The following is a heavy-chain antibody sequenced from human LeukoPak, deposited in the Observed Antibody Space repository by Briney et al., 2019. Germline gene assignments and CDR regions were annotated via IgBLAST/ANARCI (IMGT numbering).Heavy chain of an antibody. V-gene: IGHV4-4*07. D-gene: IGHD2-2*01. J-gene: IGHJ6*03. CDR1: GGSISSYY. CDR3: ARGQIVVVPAASGYYYYYYMDV. CDR2: IYTSGST. Sequence: SETLSLTCTVSGGSISSYYWSWIRQPAGKGLEWIGRIYTSGSTNYNPSLKSRVTMSVDTSKGQFSLKLSSVTAADTAVYYCARGQIVVVPAASGYYYYYYMDVWGKGTTVTVSS.